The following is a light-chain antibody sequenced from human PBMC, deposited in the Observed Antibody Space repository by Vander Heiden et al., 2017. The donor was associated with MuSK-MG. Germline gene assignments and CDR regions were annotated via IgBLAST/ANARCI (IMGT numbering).Light chain of an antibody. V-gene: IGLV2-14*03. CDR1: SGDIGGYNY. Sequence: SGSPGQSITISCTGTSGDIGGYNYVSWYQRHPSKAPRLIIYDVNHRPSGVSDRFSGSKSGNTASLTISGLQAEDESDYFCSSYTGGNSLVVFGGGTKLNVL. CDR3: SSYTGGNSLVV. J-gene: IGLJ2*01. CDR2: DVN.